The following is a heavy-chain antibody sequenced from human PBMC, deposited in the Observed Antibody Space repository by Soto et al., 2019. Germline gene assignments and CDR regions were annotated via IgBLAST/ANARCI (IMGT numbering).Heavy chain of an antibody. V-gene: IGHV4-59*01. J-gene: IGHJ4*02. CDR3: ARVWGYYFDY. CDR2: IYYSGST. D-gene: IGHD2-21*01. Sequence: SETLSLTCTVSGGPMSSFYWTWIRQPPGKGLEWIGYIYYSGSTNYNPSLKSRVTMSVDTSKNHFSLKLSSVTAADTAVYYCARVWGYYFDYWGQGTLVTVSS. CDR1: GGPMSSFY.